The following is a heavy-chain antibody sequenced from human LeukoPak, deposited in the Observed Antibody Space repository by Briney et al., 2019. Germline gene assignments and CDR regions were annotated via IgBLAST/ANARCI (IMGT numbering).Heavy chain of an antibody. Sequence: ASVKVSCKVSGYTLTDLSMHWVRQAPGKGLEWMGGFDPEDGETIYAQNFQGRVTKTEDTSTDTAYMEVRSLRSEDTAVYYCATSSGYGFLFEYWGQGTLVTVSS. D-gene: IGHD3-22*01. CDR2: FDPEDGET. CDR3: ATSSGYGFLFEY. J-gene: IGHJ4*02. CDR1: GYTLTDLS. V-gene: IGHV1-24*01.